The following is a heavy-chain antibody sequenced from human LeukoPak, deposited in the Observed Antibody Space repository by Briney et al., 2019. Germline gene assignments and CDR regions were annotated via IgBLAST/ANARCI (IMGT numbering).Heavy chain of an antibody. CDR1: GYSIRSGFY. CDR3: ARGLNDSWTGENY. CDR2: IFHSGST. J-gene: IGHJ4*02. V-gene: IGHV4-38-2*02. Sequence: SETLSLTCSVSGYSIRSGFYWGWIRQPPGKGLEWIGSIFHSGSTYYNPSLKSRVTISVDTSKNQFSLKLSSVTAADTAVYYCARGLNDSWTGENYWGQGTLVTVSS. D-gene: IGHD3-3*01.